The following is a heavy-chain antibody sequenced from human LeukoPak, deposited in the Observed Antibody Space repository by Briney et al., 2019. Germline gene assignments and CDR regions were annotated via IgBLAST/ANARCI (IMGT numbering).Heavy chain of an antibody. CDR1: GFTFSSYE. J-gene: IGHJ4*02. D-gene: IGHD6-13*01. CDR3: ARWGIAAAGTYYFDY. Sequence: GGSLRLSCAASGFTFSSYEMNWVRQAPGKGPEWVSYVSSSGSTIYYADSVKGRFTISRDNAKNSLYLQMNSLRAEDTAVYYCARWGIAAAGTYYFDYWGQGTLVTVSS. CDR2: VSSSGSTI. V-gene: IGHV3-48*03.